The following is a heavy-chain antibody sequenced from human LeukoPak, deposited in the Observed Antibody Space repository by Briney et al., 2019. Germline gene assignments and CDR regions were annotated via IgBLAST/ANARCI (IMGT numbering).Heavy chain of an antibody. CDR2: ISSSSSYI. CDR1: GFTFSSYS. V-gene: IGHV3-21*01. D-gene: IGHD3-22*01. J-gene: IGHJ6*02. Sequence: PGGSLRLSCAASGFTFSSYSMNRVRQAPGKGLEWVSSISSSSSYIYYADSVKGRFTISRDNAKNSLYLQMNSLRAEDTAVYYCARDMYYGSSGSTYYYYGMDVWGQGTTVTVSS. CDR3: ARDMYYGSSGSTYYYYGMDV.